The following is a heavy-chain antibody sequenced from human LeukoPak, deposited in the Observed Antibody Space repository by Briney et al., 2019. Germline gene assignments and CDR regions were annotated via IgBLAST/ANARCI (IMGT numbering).Heavy chain of an antibody. V-gene: IGHV3-21*01. CDR2: ISSSSSYI. D-gene: IGHD1-26*01. Sequence: GGSLRLSCAASGFTFSSYSMNWVRQAPGKGLEWVSSISSSSSYIYYADSVKGRFTISRDNAKNSLYLQMNSLRAEDTAVYYCARGGPVGALLNWFDPWGQGTLVTVSS. J-gene: IGHJ5*02. CDR3: ARGGPVGALLNWFDP. CDR1: GFTFSSYS.